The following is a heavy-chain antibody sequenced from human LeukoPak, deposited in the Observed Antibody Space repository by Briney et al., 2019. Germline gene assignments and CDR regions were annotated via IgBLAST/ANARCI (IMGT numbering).Heavy chain of an antibody. D-gene: IGHD2-21*01. J-gene: IGHJ3*02. V-gene: IGHV4-31*03. Sequence: SETLSLTCIVSGGSISSGGYYWSWIRQHPGKGLEWIGYIYYSGSTYYNPSLKSRVTISVDTSKNQFSLKLSSVTAADTAVYYCARAERGHIVVAYAFDIWGQGTMVTVSS. CDR1: GGSISSGGYY. CDR3: ARAERGHIVVAYAFDI. CDR2: IYYSGST.